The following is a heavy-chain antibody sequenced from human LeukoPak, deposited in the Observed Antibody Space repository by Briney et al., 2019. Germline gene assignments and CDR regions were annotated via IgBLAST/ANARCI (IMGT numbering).Heavy chain of an antibody. D-gene: IGHD4-11*01. CDR2: IYSGGST. Sequence: GGSLRLSCAASGFTVSSNYMSWVRQAPGKGLEWVSVIYSGGSTYYADSVKGRFTISRDNSKNTLYLQMNSLRAEDTAVYYCARGATVTANWIDPWGQGTLVTVSS. CDR1: GFTVSSNY. CDR3: ARGATVTANWIDP. J-gene: IGHJ5*02. V-gene: IGHV3-53*01.